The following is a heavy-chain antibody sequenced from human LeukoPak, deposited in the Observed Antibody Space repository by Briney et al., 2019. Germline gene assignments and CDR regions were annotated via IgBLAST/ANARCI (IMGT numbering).Heavy chain of an antibody. J-gene: IGHJ3*02. CDR2: INPNSGGT. Sequence: GASVKVSCKASGYTFTGYYVHWVRQAPGQGLEWMGWINPNSGGTNYAQEFQGRVTMTRDTSISTAYMELSRLRSDDTAVYYCARVRMGTDYYGSGTDAFDIWGQGTMVTVSS. V-gene: IGHV1-2*02. CDR1: GYTFTGYY. D-gene: IGHD3-10*01. CDR3: ARVRMGTDYYGSGTDAFDI.